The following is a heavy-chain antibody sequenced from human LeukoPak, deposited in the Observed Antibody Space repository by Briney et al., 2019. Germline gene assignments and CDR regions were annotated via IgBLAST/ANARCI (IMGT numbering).Heavy chain of an antibody. D-gene: IGHD4-17*01. CDR1: GFTSSSYS. J-gene: IGHJ3*02. CDR2: ISSSSSYI. V-gene: IGHV3-21*01. CDR3: ARDLDTVTTAFDI. Sequence: PGGSLRLSCAASGFTSSSYSMNWVRQAPGKGLEWVSSISSSSSYIYYADSVKGRFTISRDNAKNSLYLQMNSLRAEDTAVYYCARDLDTVTTAFDIWGQGTMVTVSS.